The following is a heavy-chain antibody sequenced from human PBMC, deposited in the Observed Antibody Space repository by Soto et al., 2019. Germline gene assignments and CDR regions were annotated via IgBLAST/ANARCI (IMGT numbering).Heavy chain of an antibody. J-gene: IGHJ4*02. V-gene: IGHV3-9*01. CDR1: GFTFDDYA. CDR2: ISWNSGSI. Sequence: PGGSLRLSCAASGFTFDDYAMHWVRQAPGKGLEWVSGISWNSGSIGYADSVKGRFTISRDNAKNSLYLQMNSLRAEDTALYYCAKDIGYSYDSSGTIDYWGQGTLVTVSS. CDR3: AKDIGYSYDSSGTIDY. D-gene: IGHD3-22*01.